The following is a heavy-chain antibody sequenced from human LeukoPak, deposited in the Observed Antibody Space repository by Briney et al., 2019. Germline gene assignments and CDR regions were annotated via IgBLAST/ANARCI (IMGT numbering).Heavy chain of an antibody. V-gene: IGHV3-74*01. J-gene: IGHJ4*02. Sequence: GGSLRLSCAASGFTFSNYWMHWVRQAPGKGLVWVSRINTDGSSTNYADSVKGRFTTSRDNAKNTLYPQMNSLRAEDTAVYYCASTRRDGYNYWAYWGQGTLVTVSS. CDR1: GFTFSNYW. CDR2: INTDGSST. CDR3: ASTRRDGYNYWAY. D-gene: IGHD5-24*01.